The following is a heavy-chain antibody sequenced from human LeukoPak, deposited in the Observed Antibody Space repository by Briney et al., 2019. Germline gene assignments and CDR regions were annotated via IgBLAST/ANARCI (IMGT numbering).Heavy chain of an antibody. CDR1: GFTLRGYE. J-gene: IGHJ6*02. CDR2: VSTSGSTM. CDR3: ARLGVGYNRGSSQIDYYGMDV. Sequence: PGGSLRLSCAASGFTLRGYEMNWARQAPGRGLEWLSYVSTSGSTMYYADSVKGRFTISRDNAKNSLYLQMNSLRADDTAVYYCARLGVGYNRGSSQIDYYGMDVWGQGTTVTVSS. V-gene: IGHV3-48*03. D-gene: IGHD6-19*01.